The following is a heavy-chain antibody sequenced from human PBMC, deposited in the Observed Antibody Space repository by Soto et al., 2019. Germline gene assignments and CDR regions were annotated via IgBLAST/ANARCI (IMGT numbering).Heavy chain of an antibody. Sequence: GGSLRLSCVAYGRNLSNHAMTWARQTQGKGLEWVSGVNETGTVTSYADSVKGRFTISRDKCKNTLYLHLNYLRAEDTAVYYCVAGGSGTRGESSWGPGALVTVSS. V-gene: IGHV3-23*01. CDR3: VAGGSGTRGESS. J-gene: IGHJ5*02. D-gene: IGHD3-16*01. CDR1: GRNLSNHA. CDR2: VNETGTVT.